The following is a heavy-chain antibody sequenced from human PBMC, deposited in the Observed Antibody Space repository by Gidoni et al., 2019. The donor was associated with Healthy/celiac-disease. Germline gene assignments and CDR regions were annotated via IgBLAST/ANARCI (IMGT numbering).Heavy chain of an antibody. CDR1: GWSFSGYY. D-gene: IGHD2-2*01. CDR2: INHSGST. Sequence: QAQLQQLGPGPLKPSETLSPPCAVHGWSFSGYYLRLIRQPPGQGMEWIGEINHSGSTNYNPCLKSRVTISVDTYKNQLSMKLSAVNAADTAGYYCARGYQRNAGRHVFWGQGTLVTVSS. CDR3: ARGYQRNAGRHVF. J-gene: IGHJ4*02. V-gene: IGHV4-34*01.